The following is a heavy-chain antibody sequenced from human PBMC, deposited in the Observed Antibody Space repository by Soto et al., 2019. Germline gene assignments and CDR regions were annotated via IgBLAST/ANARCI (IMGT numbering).Heavy chain of an antibody. V-gene: IGHV4-31*03. D-gene: IGHD2-15*01. Sequence: SETLSLTCTVSGGSISSGGYYRSWISQHPGKGLEWIGYIYYSGSTYYNPSLKSRVTISVDTSKNQFSLKLSSVTAEDTAVYYCAKGSADTRPYYFDYWGPGTLVTVSS. CDR2: IYYSGST. CDR3: AKGSADTRPYYFDY. J-gene: IGHJ4*02. CDR1: GGSISSGGYY.